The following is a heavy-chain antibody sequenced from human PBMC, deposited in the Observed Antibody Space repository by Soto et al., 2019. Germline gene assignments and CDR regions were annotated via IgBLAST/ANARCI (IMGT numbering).Heavy chain of an antibody. Sequence: QVQLQESGPGLVKPSQTLSLTCTVSGGSISSGGYYWSWIRQHPGKGLEWIGYIYYSGSTYYNPSLESRVTISVYTSKNRFSLNLSSVTGSETAVYYCARASWFGELGSLSGAFDIWGQGTMVAVSS. CDR1: GGSISSGGYY. CDR3: ARASWFGELGSLSGAFDI. CDR2: IYYSGST. J-gene: IGHJ3*02. D-gene: IGHD3-10*01. V-gene: IGHV4-31*03.